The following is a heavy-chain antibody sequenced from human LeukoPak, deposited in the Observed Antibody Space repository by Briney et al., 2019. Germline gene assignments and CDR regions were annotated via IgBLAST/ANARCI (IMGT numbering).Heavy chain of an antibody. J-gene: IGHJ6*02. Sequence: SVKVSCKASGFTFTTSAAQWVRQARGQRLEWIGWIVVGSGNTNYAQKFQERVTITRDMSTSTVYMDLSSQRSEDTAVYYCAAASNYYDRSNYYSYAMDVWGQGTTVTVSS. CDR3: AAASNYYDRSNYYSYAMDV. CDR1: GFTFTTSA. CDR2: IVVGSGNT. D-gene: IGHD3-22*01. V-gene: IGHV1-58*01.